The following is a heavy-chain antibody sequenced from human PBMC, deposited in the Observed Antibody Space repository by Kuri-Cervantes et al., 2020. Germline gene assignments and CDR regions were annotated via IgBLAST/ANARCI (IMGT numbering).Heavy chain of an antibody. D-gene: IGHD2-15*01. J-gene: IGHJ3*02. CDR1: GFTFSSYA. CDR3: TTDPLGYCSGGSCKLGEEAFDI. Sequence: GESLKISCAASGFTFSSYAMSWVRQAPGKGLEWVGRIKSKTDGGTTDYAAPVKGRFTISRDDSKNTLYLQMNRLKTEDTAVYYCTTDPLGYCSGGSCKLGEEAFDIWGQGTMVTVSS. CDR2: IKSKTDGGTT. V-gene: IGHV3-15*01.